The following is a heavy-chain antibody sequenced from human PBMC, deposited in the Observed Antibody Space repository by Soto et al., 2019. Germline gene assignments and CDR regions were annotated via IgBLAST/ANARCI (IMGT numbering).Heavy chain of an antibody. CDR3: ARAHYVHRGYYFDS. D-gene: IGHD3-22*01. CDR1: GDSISSGGYS. Sequence: QVQLQESGSGLVKPSQTLSLTCTVSGDSISSGGYSWSCIRQPPRQGLEWIGYIYHTGSTYYSPSLKSRVTMSVVKSKNQFSLSLNSVTAADTAIYYCARAHYVHRGYYFDSWGQGALFTVSS. J-gene: IGHJ4*02. V-gene: IGHV4-30-2*01. CDR2: IYHTGST.